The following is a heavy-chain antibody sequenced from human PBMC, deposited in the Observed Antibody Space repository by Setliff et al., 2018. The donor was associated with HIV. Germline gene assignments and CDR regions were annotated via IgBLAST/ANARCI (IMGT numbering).Heavy chain of an antibody. V-gene: IGHV3-7*03. J-gene: IGHJ4*02. Sequence: PGGALRLSCAGSGFTFSSYWMSWDRQAPGKGLEWVANIKEDGSEKYYVESVKGRFTITRDNANNSLYLQMNSLRAEDTAVYYCARGARGYSYGWGQGTLVTVSS. CDR1: GFTFSSYW. CDR3: ARGARGYSYG. D-gene: IGHD5-18*01. CDR2: IKEDGSEK.